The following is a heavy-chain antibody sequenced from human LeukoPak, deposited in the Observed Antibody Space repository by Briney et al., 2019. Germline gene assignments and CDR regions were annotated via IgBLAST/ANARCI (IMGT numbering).Heavy chain of an antibody. CDR2: ESDNGRDK. CDR1: GFTFSSYG. J-gene: IGHJ4*02. CDR3: AKRVPTSSSSVYFDS. V-gene: IGHV3-23*01. Sequence: GGSLRLSCSASGFTFSSYGMSWVRQAPGKGLEWVSEESDNGRDKYYADSVKGLFTVSNDNSKTLLFMQMNGLRAEDTAVYCCAKRVPTSSSSVYFDSWGQGTLVTVSS. D-gene: IGHD6-6*01.